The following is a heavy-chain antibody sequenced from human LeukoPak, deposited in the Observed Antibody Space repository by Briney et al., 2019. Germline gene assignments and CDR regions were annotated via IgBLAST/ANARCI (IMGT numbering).Heavy chain of an antibody. D-gene: IGHD5-18*01. Sequence: PGRSLRLSCAASGFTFSSYAMHWVRQAPGKGLEWVTVISYDGSNKDYADSVKGRFTISRDTSKNTLYLQMNSLRAEDTAVYYCAKDFFRNSYGYCAFDIWGQGTMVTVPS. CDR2: ISYDGSNK. V-gene: IGHV3-30*18. CDR1: GFTFSSYA. CDR3: AKDFFRNSYGYCAFDI. J-gene: IGHJ3*02.